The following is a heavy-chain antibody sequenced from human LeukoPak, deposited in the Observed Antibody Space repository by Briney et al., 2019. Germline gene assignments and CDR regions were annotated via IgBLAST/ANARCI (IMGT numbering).Heavy chain of an antibody. V-gene: IGHV1-18*01. CDR3: ARGEVVSRVDAIRAGY. CDR2: ISAYNGNT. J-gene: IGHJ4*02. CDR1: GYTFTSYG. Sequence: ASVKVSCKPSGYTFTSYGITWVRQAPGQGLEWVGWISAYNGNTNYAQKLPGRVTMTTDTSTSTAYMELRSLRSDDTAVYYCARGEVVSRVDAIRAGYWGQGTLVTVSS. D-gene: IGHD2-8*01.